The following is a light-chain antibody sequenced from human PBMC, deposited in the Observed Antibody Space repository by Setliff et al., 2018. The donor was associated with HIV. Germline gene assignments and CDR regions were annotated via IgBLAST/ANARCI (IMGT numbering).Light chain of an antibody. V-gene: IGLV2-14*03. CDR3: SSYTNSSSGV. Sequence: QSVLAQPASVSGSPGQSITISCSGTSSDVGGYNYVSWYQQHPGKAPKLRIYDVSNRPSGISNRFSGSKSGNTASLTVSGLQAEDEADYYCSSYTNSSSGVFGTGTKVTVL. CDR2: DVS. CDR1: SSDVGGYNY. J-gene: IGLJ1*01.